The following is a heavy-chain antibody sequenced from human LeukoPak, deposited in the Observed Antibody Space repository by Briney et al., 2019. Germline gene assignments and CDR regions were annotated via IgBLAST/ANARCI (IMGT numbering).Heavy chain of an antibody. D-gene: IGHD6-13*01. J-gene: IGHJ4*02. V-gene: IGHV1-2*02. CDR3: AREDYISSCPDY. Sequence: ASVKVSCKASGYTFTGYYMHWVRQAPGQGLEWMGWINPNSDGTNYAQKFPGRVTMTRDTSISTAYMELSRLRSDDTAVYYCAREDYISSCPDYWGQGTLVTVSS. CDR2: INPNSDGT. CDR1: GYTFTGYY.